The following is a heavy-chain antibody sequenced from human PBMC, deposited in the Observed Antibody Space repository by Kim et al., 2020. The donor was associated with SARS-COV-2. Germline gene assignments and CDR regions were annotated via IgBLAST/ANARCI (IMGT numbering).Heavy chain of an antibody. CDR1: GVPVSSPNYY. D-gene: IGHD2-15*01. CDR2: VFHNGNT. V-gene: IGHV4-61*01. Sequence: SETLSLTCTVSGVPVSSPNYYWSWVRQPPGKGLEWVADVFHNGNTNYMSSLKSRITLSLDTSQNEFSLKLNSVTAADTAVYFCARLQFQVVFPATGWFDTWGQGILVTVSS. J-gene: IGHJ5*02. CDR3: ARLQFQVVFPATGWFDT.